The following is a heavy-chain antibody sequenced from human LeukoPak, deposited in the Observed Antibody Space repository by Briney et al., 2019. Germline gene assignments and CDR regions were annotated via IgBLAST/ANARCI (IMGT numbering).Heavy chain of an antibody. Sequence: SETLSLTRTVSGGSISSSSYYWGWIRQPPGKGLEWIGSIYYSGSTYYNPSLKSRVTISVDTSKNQYSPKLSSVTAADTAVYYCVSIYRFGGKYGMDVWGQGTTVTVSS. CDR1: GGSISSSSYY. J-gene: IGHJ6*02. CDR2: IYYSGST. CDR3: VSIYRFGGKYGMDV. V-gene: IGHV4-39*07. D-gene: IGHD3-10*01.